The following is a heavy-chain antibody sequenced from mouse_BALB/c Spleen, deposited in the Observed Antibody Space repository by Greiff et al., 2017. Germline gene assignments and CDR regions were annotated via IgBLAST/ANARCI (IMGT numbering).Heavy chain of an antibody. CDR3: AREEPHWYFDV. Sequence: VQLQQPGAELVMPGASVKMSCKASGYTFTDYWMHWVKQRPGQGLEWIGAIDTSDSYTSYNQKFKGKATLTVDESSSTAYMQLSSLTSEDSAVYYCAREEPHWYFDVWGAGTTGTVAS. CDR2: IDTSDSYT. CDR1: GYTFTDYW. V-gene: IGHV1-69*01. J-gene: IGHJ1*01.